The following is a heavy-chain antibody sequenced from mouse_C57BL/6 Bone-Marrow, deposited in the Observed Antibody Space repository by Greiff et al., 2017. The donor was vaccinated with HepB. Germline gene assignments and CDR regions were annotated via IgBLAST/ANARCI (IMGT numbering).Heavy chain of an antibody. D-gene: IGHD1-1*01. CDR3: ARHNYGSSSGYFDY. J-gene: IGHJ2*01. CDR1: GFTFSDYG. V-gene: IGHV5-15*01. Sequence: EVQGVESGGGLVQPGGSLKLSCAASGFTFSDYGMAWVRQAPRKGPEWVAFISNLAYSIYYADTVTGRFTISRENAKNTLYLEMSSLRSEDTAMYYCARHNYGSSSGYFDYWGQGTTLTVSS. CDR2: ISNLAYSI.